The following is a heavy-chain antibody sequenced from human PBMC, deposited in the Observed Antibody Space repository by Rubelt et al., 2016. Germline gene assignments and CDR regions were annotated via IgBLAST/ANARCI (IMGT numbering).Heavy chain of an antibody. J-gene: IGHJ4*02. CDR3: ARGKEGLGVTMMDY. CDR2: INHSGST. CDR1: GGSFSGYY. D-gene: IGHD3-22*01. V-gene: IGHV4-34*01. Sequence: QVQLQQWGAGLLKPSETLSLTCAVYGGSFSGYYWSWIRQPPGKGLEWIGEINHSGSTNYNPSLRSRVTISVDTARDQFSLKLRCVSAADTAVYYCARGKEGLGVTMMDYWGQGSLVTVSS.